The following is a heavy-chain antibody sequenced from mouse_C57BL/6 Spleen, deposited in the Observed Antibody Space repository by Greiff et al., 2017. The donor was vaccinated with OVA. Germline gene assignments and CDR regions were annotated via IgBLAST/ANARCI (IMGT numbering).Heavy chain of an antibody. CDR2: IYPGGGDT. Sequence: VQLQQSGPELVKPGASVKISCKASGYAFSSSWMTWVKQRPGKGLEWIGRIYPGGGDTNYNGKFKGKATLTADKSSSTAYMHLSSLTSEDSAVYCCSGPSLCRYAMDDWGQGTSVTVSS. D-gene: IGHD6-1*01. CDR3: SGPSLCRYAMDD. V-gene: IGHV1-82*01. CDR1: GYAFSSSW. J-gene: IGHJ4*01.